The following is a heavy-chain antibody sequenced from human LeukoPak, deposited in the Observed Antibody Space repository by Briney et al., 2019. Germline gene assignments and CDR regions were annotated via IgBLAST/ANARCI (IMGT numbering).Heavy chain of an antibody. CDR1: GFTFSYYW. V-gene: IGHV3-74*01. D-gene: IGHD2-2*02. Sequence: GGSLRLSCAASGFTFSYYWMHWVRQAPGKGLVWVSVINCDGSSTRYADSVKGRFTMSRYNAKNTLYLQMNSLRAEDTAVYYGARGYCSTTSCYTDWFDPWGQGNLVTVSS. J-gene: IGHJ5*02. CDR2: INCDGSST. CDR3: ARGYCSTTSCYTDWFDP.